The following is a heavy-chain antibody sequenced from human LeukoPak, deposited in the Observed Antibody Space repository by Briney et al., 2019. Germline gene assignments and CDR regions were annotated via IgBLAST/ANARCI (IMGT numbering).Heavy chain of an antibody. J-gene: IGHJ5*02. CDR2: MSYDGRDK. CDR3: AKGSVPYFDYGWFDT. D-gene: IGHD4-17*01. V-gene: IGHV3-30*18. Sequence: PGGSLRLSCAASGFTFSSRTYAMHWVRQAPGKGLEWVALMSYDGRDKYYADSVKGRFTISSDNSKNTLYLQMNSLRSEDTAVYHCAKGSVPYFDYGWFDTWGQGTLVTVSS. CDR1: GFTFSSRTYA.